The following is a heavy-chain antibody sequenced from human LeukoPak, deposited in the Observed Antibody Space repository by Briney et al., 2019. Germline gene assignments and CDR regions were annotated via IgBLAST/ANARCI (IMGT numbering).Heavy chain of an antibody. CDR2: ISSNEGST. V-gene: IGHV3-64D*06. Sequence: PGGSLRLSCSASGFTFSSYAMHWVRQAPGKGLEYVSAISSNEGSTYCADSVKGRFTISRDNSKNTLYLQMSSLRAEDTAVYYCVKATQWLALFVGWGQGTLVTVSS. D-gene: IGHD6-19*01. CDR1: GFTFSSYA. CDR3: VKATQWLALFVG. J-gene: IGHJ4*02.